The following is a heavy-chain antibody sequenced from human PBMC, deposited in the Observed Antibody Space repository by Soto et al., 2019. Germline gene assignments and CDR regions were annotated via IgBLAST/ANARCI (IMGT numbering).Heavy chain of an antibody. CDR2: IYTSGST. J-gene: IGHJ6*02. CDR3: ARDQALYGGNPYYYYYYGMDV. D-gene: IGHD4-17*01. V-gene: IGHV4-4*07. CDR1: GGSISSYY. Sequence: QVQLQESGPGLVKPSETLSLTCTVSGGSISSYYWSWIRQPAGKGLEWIGRIYTSGSTNYNPSLKSRVTMSVDTSKNQFSLKLSSVTAADTAVYYCARDQALYGGNPYYYYYYGMDVWGQGTTVTVSS.